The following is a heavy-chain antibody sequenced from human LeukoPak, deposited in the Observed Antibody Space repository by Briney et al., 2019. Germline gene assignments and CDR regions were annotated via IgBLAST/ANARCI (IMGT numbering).Heavy chain of an antibody. J-gene: IGHJ4*02. V-gene: IGHV3-74*01. CDR3: AREDFTIGAVCSSLLDH. Sequence: PGGSLRLSCAASGLTFSNDWMHWVRQVPGKGLVWVSRINSDASRINYADSVKGRFTISRDNAKNTLYLQMNNLRAEDTAVYYCAREDFTIGAVCSSLLDHWGRGTLVSVSS. D-gene: IGHD2-8*01. CDR2: INSDASRI. CDR1: GLTFSNDW.